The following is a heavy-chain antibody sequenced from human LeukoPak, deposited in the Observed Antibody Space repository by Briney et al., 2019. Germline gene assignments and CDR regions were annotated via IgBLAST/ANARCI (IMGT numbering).Heavy chain of an antibody. J-gene: IGHJ3*02. Sequence: SETLSLTCTVSGGSISSYYWSWIRQPAGKGLEWIGRIYTSGSTSYNPSLKSRVTMSVDTSKNQFSLKLSSVTAADTAVYYCARARMWGSGSHAFDIWGQGTMVTVSS. CDR3: ARARMWGSGSHAFDI. CDR1: GGSISSYY. D-gene: IGHD1-26*01. V-gene: IGHV4-4*07. CDR2: IYTSGST.